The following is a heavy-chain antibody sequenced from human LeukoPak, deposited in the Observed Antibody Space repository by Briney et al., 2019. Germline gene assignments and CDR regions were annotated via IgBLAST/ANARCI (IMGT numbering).Heavy chain of an antibody. V-gene: IGHV3-23*01. D-gene: IGHD6-19*01. CDR2: ISGSGGST. CDR3: AKRPISDWYYFEY. J-gene: IGHJ4*02. CDR1: GFTFSSYA. Sequence: GGSLRLSCAASGFTFSSYAMSWVRQAPGKGLEWVSSISGSGGSTHYADSVKGRFTISRDNSKNTLYLQMNSLRAEDTAVYYCAKRPISDWYYFEYWGQGTLVTVSS.